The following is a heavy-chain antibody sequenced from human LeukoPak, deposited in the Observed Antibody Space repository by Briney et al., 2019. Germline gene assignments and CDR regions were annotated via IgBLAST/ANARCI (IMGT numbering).Heavy chain of an antibody. D-gene: IGHD6-6*01. V-gene: IGHV1-2*06. CDR1: GYTFTGYY. CDR2: INPNSGGT. Sequence: ASVKVSCKASGYTFTGYYMHWVRQAPGQGLEWMGRINPNSGGTNYAQKFQGRVTMTRDTSISTAYMELSRLRSDDMAVYYCARGEDSSSYYYYGMDVWGQGTTVTVSS. CDR3: ARGEDSSSYYYYGMDV. J-gene: IGHJ6*02.